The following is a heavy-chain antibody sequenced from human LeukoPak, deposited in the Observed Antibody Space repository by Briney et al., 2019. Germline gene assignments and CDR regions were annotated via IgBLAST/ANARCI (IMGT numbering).Heavy chain of an antibody. V-gene: IGHV1-69*04. CDR3: ARSITDFWSGYYEGHNWFDP. CDR2: IIPILGIA. Sequence: GASVKVSCKASGGTFSSYAISWMRQAPGQGLEWMGRIIPILGIANYAQKFQGRVTITADKSTSTAYMELSSLRSEDTAVYYCARSITDFWSGYYEGHNWFDPWGQGTLVTVSS. CDR1: GGTFSSYA. J-gene: IGHJ5*02. D-gene: IGHD3-3*01.